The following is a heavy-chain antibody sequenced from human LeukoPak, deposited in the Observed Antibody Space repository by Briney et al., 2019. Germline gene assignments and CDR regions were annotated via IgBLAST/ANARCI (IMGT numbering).Heavy chain of an antibody. CDR3: VREARGYHYTYFDC. V-gene: IGHV3-13*01. CDR2: IASGFQT. CDR1: GFTLGSHD. D-gene: IGHD5-18*01. J-gene: IGHJ4*02. Sequence: GGSLRLSCTASGFTLGSHDMHWVRQTTGEGLEWVAAIASGFQTFYAGSVKGRFTVSREGAKNSLYLQMNSLRAGDTAVYYCVREARGYHYTYFDCWGQGTLVTASS.